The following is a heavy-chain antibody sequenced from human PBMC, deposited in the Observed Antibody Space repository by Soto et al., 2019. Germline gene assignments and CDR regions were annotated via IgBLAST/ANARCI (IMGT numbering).Heavy chain of an antibody. J-gene: IGHJ5*02. Sequence: GGSLRLSCAASGFTFSSYSMNWVRQAPGKGLEWVSSISSSSSYIYYADSVKGRFTISRDNAKNSLYLQMNSLRAEDTAVYYCARDWYSSSSVFLRENWFDPWGQGTLVTVSS. CDR1: GFTFSSYS. V-gene: IGHV3-21*01. CDR3: ARDWYSSSSVFLRENWFDP. CDR2: ISSSSSYI. D-gene: IGHD6-6*01.